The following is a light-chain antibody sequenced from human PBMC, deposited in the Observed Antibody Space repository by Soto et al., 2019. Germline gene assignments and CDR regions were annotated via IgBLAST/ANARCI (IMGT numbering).Light chain of an antibody. CDR3: AAWDDSLNGWV. CDR1: SSNIGNNT. J-gene: IGLJ3*02. V-gene: IGLV1-44*01. CDR2: SNS. Sequence: QSVLTQPPSASGTPGQRVTISCSGSSSNIGNNTVNWYQQLPGTAPKLLIYSNSQRPSGVPDRFSGSKSGTSGSLAISGLQSEDEADYYCAAWDDSLNGWVFGGGTKLTVL.